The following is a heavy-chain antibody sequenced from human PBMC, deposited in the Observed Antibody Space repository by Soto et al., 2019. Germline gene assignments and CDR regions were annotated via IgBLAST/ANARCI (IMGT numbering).Heavy chain of an antibody. CDR3: VRDASGGSYLNYFDL. V-gene: IGHV3-48*02. J-gene: IGHJ5*02. CDR2: VSSHSSTT. Sequence: VQLVESGGGLLQSGGSLRLSCAASGFTFSTYSMNWVRQAPGTGLEWVSYVSSHSSTTYYADSVRGRSSISRDNAENSLYLQMNSLRDEDTAVYYCVRDASGGSYLNYFDLWGQGTLVTVSS. D-gene: IGHD6-19*01. CDR1: GFTFSTYS.